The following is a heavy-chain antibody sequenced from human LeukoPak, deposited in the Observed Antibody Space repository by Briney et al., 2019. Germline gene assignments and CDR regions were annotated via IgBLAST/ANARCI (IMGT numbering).Heavy chain of an antibody. J-gene: IGHJ4*02. CDR3: AGESGFCSSTSCYRPEDY. CDR2: ISYDGSNK. CDR1: GFTFSSYA. D-gene: IGHD2-2*01. V-gene: IGHV3-30*04. Sequence: GGSLRLSCAASGFTFSSYAMHWVRQAPGKGLEWVAVISYDGSNKYYADSVKGRFTISRDNAKNTLYLQMNSLRAEDTAVYYCAGESGFCSSTSCYRPEDYWGQGTLVTVSS.